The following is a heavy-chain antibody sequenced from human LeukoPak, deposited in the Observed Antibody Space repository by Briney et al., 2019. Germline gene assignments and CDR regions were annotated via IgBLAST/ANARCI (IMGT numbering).Heavy chain of an antibody. CDR3: AKILGSGVWYGFDI. CDR2: IYTTGRT. V-gene: IGHV4-4*09. CDR1: GGPIGSDY. J-gene: IGHJ3*02. Sequence: PSETLSLTCSVSGGPIGSDYWSWIRQPPGKALEWIGYIYTTGRTNYNPSLKSRVTISVDTSKNQFSLKLNSVTAADTAVYYCAKILGSGVWYGFDIWGQGTMVTVSS. D-gene: IGHD2-21*01.